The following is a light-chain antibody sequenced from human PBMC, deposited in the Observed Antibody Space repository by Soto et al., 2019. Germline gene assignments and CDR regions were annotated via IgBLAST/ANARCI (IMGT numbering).Light chain of an antibody. J-gene: IGKJ1*01. CDR1: QSVSSSY. V-gene: IGKV3-20*01. Sequence: EIVLTQSPGTLSLSPGERATLSCRASQSVSSSYLAWYQQKPCQAPRLRIYSPSRRATGSPDRFSGSGSGTDITLTISRLEPEDFAGYYCQQYGSSPGWTFGQATKVEIK. CDR3: QQYGSSPGWT. CDR2: SPS.